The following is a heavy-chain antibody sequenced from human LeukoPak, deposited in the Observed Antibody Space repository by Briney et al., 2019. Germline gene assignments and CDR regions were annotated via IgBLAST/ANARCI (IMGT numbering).Heavy chain of an antibody. D-gene: IGHD5-18*01. V-gene: IGHV3-23*01. J-gene: IGHJ6*03. CDR2: TSSSGDGT. Sequence: GGSLRLSCAASGFTFSSYAMTWVRQAPGKGLEWVSGTSSSGDGTYYADSVKGRFTISRDNSKNTLYLQMNSLRAEDTAVYYCAKDRQLWLIYYYYYMDVWGKGTTVTISS. CDR3: AKDRQLWLIYYYYYMDV. CDR1: GFTFSSYA.